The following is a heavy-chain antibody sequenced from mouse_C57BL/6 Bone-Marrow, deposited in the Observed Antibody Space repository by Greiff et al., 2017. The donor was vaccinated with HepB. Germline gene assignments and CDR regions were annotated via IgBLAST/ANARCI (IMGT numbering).Heavy chain of an antibody. CDR3: TIYYYGPHN. Sequence: EVKLMESGAELVRPGASVKLSCTASGFNIKDDYMHWVKQRPEQGLEWIGWIDPENGDTEYASKFQGKATITADTSSNTAYLQLSSLASEDTAVYYCTIYYYGPHNWGQGTTLTVSS. V-gene: IGHV14-4*01. D-gene: IGHD1-1*01. J-gene: IGHJ2*01. CDR1: GFNIKDDY. CDR2: IDPENGDT.